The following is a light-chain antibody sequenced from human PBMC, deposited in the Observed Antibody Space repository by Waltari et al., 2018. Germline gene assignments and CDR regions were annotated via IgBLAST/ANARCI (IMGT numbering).Light chain of an antibody. Sequence: QSVLTQPPSVSAAPGQKVTIPCSGSSSNIGNNYVSWYQQLPGTAPNILIYANNKRPAGVPDRFCGAKSGPSATLGITGRKTGDEADYYCGTWDSSLSSGVFGGGTKLTVL. CDR3: GTWDSSLSSGV. J-gene: IGLJ2*01. CDR2: ANN. CDR1: SSNIGNNY. V-gene: IGLV1-51*01.